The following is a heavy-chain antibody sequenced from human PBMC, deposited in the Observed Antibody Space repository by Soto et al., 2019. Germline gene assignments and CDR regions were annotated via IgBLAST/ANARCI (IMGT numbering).Heavy chain of an antibody. Sequence: EASVKVSCKASGGTFSSYAISWVRQAPGQGLEWMGGIIPIFGTANYAQKFQGRVTITADKSTSTAYMELSSLRSEDTAVYYCASEVPYTLLSQGPLDYWGQGTLVTVSS. CDR1: GGTFSSYA. CDR2: IIPIFGTA. V-gene: IGHV1-69*06. CDR3: ASEVPYTLLSQGPLDY. J-gene: IGHJ4*02. D-gene: IGHD3-10*01.